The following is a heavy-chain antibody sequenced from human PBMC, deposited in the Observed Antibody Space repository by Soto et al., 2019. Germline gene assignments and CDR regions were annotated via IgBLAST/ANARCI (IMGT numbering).Heavy chain of an antibody. CDR3: ARVRVLWLKRNSHGMDV. J-gene: IGHJ6*02. Sequence: QVQLQQWGAGLLKPSETLSHTCAVYGGSFSGYYWSWIRQHPGKGLEWIGEINHSGSTNYNPSLKSRVTISVDTSKNQFSLKLSSVTAADTAVYYCARVRVLWLKRNSHGMDVWGQGTTVTVSS. V-gene: IGHV4-34*01. CDR1: GGSFSGYY. D-gene: IGHD2-2*01. CDR2: INHSGST.